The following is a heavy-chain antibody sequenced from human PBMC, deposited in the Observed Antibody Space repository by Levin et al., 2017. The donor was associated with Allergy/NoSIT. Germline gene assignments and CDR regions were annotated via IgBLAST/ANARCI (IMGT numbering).Heavy chain of an antibody. V-gene: IGHV4-4*07. J-gene: IGHJ5*02. CDR3: AGERIVSATPLDR. CDR2: IYPTGNN. Sequence: SQTLSLTCIVSGGSISRYYWSWIRQPAGKGLEWIGRIYPTGNNNYNPSLKSRVTMSVDTSKNQFSLKLTSLTAADTAVYVCAGERIVSATPLDRWGQGTLVTVSS. CDR1: GGSISRYY. D-gene: IGHD1-26*01.